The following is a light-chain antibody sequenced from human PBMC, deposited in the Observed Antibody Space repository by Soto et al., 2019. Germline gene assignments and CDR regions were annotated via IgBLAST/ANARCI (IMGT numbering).Light chain of an antibody. CDR1: QSISTN. CDR2: GAS. J-gene: IGKJ1*01. CDR3: HQYGSSPWT. V-gene: IGKV3-20*01. Sequence: ETVMTQTPATLSVSPGDRATLSCRASQSISTNLAWYQQKPGQAPRLVIFGASSRATGIPDRFSGSGSGTDFTLTISRLEPEDFAVYYCHQYGSSPWTFGQGTKVDIK.